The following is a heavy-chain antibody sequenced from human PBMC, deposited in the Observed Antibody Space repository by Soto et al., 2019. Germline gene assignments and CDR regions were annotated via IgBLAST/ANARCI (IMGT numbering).Heavy chain of an antibody. CDR1: GNSMFNYY. V-gene: IGHV4-4*07. D-gene: IGHD4-17*01. CDR2: VYTDGTA. CDR3: VKGGVVDGDYMHPVMDV. Sequence: QVHLQESGPGLVKPSGTLSLICTVSGNSMFNYYWSWIRQPAGKGLEWIGRVYTDGTAIYNPSLMSRVTMSLDMSKTQFSLSVDSVSAAATAVYYCVKGGVVDGDYMHPVMDVWGQGATVIVS. J-gene: IGHJ6*02.